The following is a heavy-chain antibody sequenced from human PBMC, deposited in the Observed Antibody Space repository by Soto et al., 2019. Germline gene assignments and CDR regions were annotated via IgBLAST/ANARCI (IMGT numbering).Heavy chain of an antibody. CDR1: GGSISSSSYY. V-gene: IGHV4-39*01. Sequence: QLQLQESGPGLVKPSETLSLTCTVSGGSISSSSYYWGWIRQPPGKGLEWIGSIYYSGSTYYNPSLKSPVPISVDTSKNQFSLKLSSVTAADTAVYYCARHGRIVGASHSYAFDIWGQGTMVTVSS. CDR2: IYYSGST. J-gene: IGHJ3*02. CDR3: ARHGRIVGASHSYAFDI. D-gene: IGHD1-26*01.